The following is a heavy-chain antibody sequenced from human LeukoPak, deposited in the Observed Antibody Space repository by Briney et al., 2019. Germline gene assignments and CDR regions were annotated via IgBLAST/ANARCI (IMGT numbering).Heavy chain of an antibody. V-gene: IGHV1-3*01. D-gene: IGHD2-15*01. J-gene: IGHJ5*02. CDR1: GYTFTSYA. Sequence: ASVKVSCKASGYTFTSYAMHWVRQAPGQRLEWMGWINAGNGNTKYSQKFQGRVTITRDTSASTAYMELSSLRSEDTAVYYCARDRGYCSGGSCYAQNWFDPWGQGTLVTVSS. CDR2: INAGNGNT. CDR3: ARDRGYCSGGSCYAQNWFDP.